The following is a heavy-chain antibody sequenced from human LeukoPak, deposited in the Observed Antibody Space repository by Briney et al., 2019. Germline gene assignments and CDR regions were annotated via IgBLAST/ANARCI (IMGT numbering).Heavy chain of an antibody. CDR2: INPNSGGT. CDR1: GYTFTSYY. Sequence: ASVKVSCKASGYTFTSYYIHWVRQAPGQGLEWMGWINPNSGGTNYAQKFQGWVTMTRDTSISTAYMELTRLRSDDTAVYYCASTLKVATPFSLRYWGQGTLVTVSS. V-gene: IGHV1-2*04. D-gene: IGHD5-12*01. J-gene: IGHJ4*02. CDR3: ASTLKVATPFSLRY.